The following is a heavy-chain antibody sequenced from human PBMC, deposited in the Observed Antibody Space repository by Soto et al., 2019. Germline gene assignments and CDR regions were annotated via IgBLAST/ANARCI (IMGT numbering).Heavy chain of an antibody. CDR3: AKDTAPGFYDANGHLDY. V-gene: IGHV3-9*01. CDR2: INWDSGDI. J-gene: IGHJ4*02. Sequence: GGSLRLSCVVSGISFDDYAMHWVGQVPGKGLEWVSGINWDSGDIGYADSVKGRFTISRDNAKNSLYLQMNSLKTEDTALYYCAKDTAPGFYDANGHLDYWGQGTPVTV. CDR1: GISFDDYA. D-gene: IGHD2-8*01.